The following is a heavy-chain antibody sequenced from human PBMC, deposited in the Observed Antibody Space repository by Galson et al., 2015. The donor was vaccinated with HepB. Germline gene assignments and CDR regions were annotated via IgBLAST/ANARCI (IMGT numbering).Heavy chain of an antibody. D-gene: IGHD6-6*01. J-gene: IGHJ3*02. CDR3: ARDQASSIAARPDVDHAFDI. Sequence: SVKVSCKASGYTFTGYYMHWVRQAPGQGLEWMGWINPNSGGTNYAQKFQGWVTMTRDTSISTAYMELSRLRSDDTAVYYCARDQASSIAARPDVDHAFDIWGQGTMVTVSS. V-gene: IGHV1-2*04. CDR1: GYTFTGYY. CDR2: INPNSGGT.